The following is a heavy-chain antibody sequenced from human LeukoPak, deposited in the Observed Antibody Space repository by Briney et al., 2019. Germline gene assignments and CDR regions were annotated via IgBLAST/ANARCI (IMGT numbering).Heavy chain of an antibody. CDR1: GGSITNYY. CDR3: ARHWETSSWYVDY. Sequence: SGTLSLTCTVSGGSITNYYWSWIRQPPGKGLEWIGYMYYSGGTNYNPSLKSRVTISVDTSKNQFSLKLSSVTAADTAVYYCARHWETSSWYVDYWGQGTLVTVSS. J-gene: IGHJ4*02. V-gene: IGHV4-59*08. CDR2: MYYSGGT. D-gene: IGHD6-13*01.